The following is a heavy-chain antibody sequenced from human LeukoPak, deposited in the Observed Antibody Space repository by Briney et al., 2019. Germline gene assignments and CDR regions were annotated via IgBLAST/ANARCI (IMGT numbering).Heavy chain of an antibody. D-gene: IGHD4-17*01. CDR3: ASDTADYGDSSLRVYYYYYGMDV. CDR1: GFTFSSYA. Sequence: GRSLRLSCAASGFTFSSYAMHWVRQAPGNGLEWMAVISYDVSNKYYADSVKGRFTISRDNSKNTMYLQMNSMRDKDTAVYYCASDTADYGDSSLRVYYYYYGMDVWGQGTTVTVSS. J-gene: IGHJ6*02. V-gene: IGHV3-30-3*01. CDR2: ISYDVSNK.